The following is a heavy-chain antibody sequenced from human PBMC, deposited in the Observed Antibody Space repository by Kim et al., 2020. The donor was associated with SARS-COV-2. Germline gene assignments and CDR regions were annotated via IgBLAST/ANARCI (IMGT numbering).Heavy chain of an antibody. J-gene: IGHJ6*02. CDR2: IIPIFGTA. Sequence: SVKVSCKASGGTFSSYAISWVRQAPGQGLEWMGGIIPIFGTANYAQKFQGRVTITADESTSTAYMELSSLRSEDTAVYYCASCYYDILTGYYLEPYYYYYGMDVWGQGTTVTVSS. CDR1: GGTFSSYA. D-gene: IGHD3-9*01. V-gene: IGHV1-69*13. CDR3: ASCYYDILTGYYLEPYYYYYGMDV.